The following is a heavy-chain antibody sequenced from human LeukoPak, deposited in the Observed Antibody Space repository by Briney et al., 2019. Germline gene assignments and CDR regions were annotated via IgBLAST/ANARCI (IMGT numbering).Heavy chain of an antibody. CDR3: ARLVQGSGTSFDY. CDR2: IYSGGST. D-gene: IGHD3-10*01. V-gene: IGHV3-53*01. Sequence: GGSLRLSCAASGFTVSSNYMSWVRQAPGKGLEWVSVIYSGGSTYYADSVKGRFTISRDNSKNTLYLQMNSLRAEDTAVYYCARLVQGSGTSFDYWGRGILVTVSS. CDR1: GFTVSSNY. J-gene: IGHJ4*02.